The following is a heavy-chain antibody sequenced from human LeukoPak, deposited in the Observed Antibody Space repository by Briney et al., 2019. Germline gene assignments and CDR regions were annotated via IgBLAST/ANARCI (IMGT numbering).Heavy chain of an antibody. CDR3: ARDSLNYYGSGSPLDY. CDR2: INPSGGST. D-gene: IGHD3-10*01. Sequence: ASVKVSCKASGYTFTSYFMHWVRQGPGQGLDWMAIINPSGGSTSYAQKFQGRVPMTRDTSTSTVYMELSSLRSEDTAVYYCARDSLNYYGSGSPLDYWGQGTLVTVSS. J-gene: IGHJ4*02. CDR1: GYTFTSYF. V-gene: IGHV1-46*01.